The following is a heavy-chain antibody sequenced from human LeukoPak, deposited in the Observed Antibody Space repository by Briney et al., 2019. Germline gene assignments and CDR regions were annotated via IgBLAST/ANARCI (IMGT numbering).Heavy chain of an antibody. CDR1: GFTFSSYA. Sequence: GGSLRLSCAASGFTFSSYAMSWVRQAPGKGLEWVSAIGGSGGSTYYADSVKGRFTISRDNSKNTLYLQMNSLRAEDTAVYYCAKDGEVDTAMVTAPDYFDYWGQGTLVTVSS. CDR3: AKDGEVDTAMVTAPDYFDY. J-gene: IGHJ4*02. CDR2: IGGSGGST. D-gene: IGHD5-18*01. V-gene: IGHV3-23*01.